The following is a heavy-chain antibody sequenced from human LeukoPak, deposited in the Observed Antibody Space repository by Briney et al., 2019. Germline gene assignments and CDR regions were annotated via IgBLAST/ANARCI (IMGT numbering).Heavy chain of an antibody. CDR3: ARGPEFWEFFDY. J-gene: IGHJ4*02. D-gene: IGHD3-3*01. V-gene: IGHV3-48*02. CDR2: ISSSSTI. Sequence: PGGSLRLSCAASGFTFSYYSMKWVRQAPGKGLEWVSYISSSSTIYYADSVKGRFTISRDNAKNSLYLQMNSLRDEDTAVYYCARGPEFWEFFDYWGQGTLVTVSS. CDR1: GFTFSYYS.